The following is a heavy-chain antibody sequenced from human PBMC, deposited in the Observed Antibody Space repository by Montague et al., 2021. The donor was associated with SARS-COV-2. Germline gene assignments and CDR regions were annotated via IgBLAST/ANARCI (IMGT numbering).Heavy chain of an antibody. V-gene: IGHV4-34*01. D-gene: IGHD3-22*01. CDR2: INHSGST. CDR1: GGSFSGSA. J-gene: IGHJ4*02. Sequence: SETLSLTCDVYGGSFSGSAWCWIRQSPGKGLEWIGEINHSGSTNYNPSLKSRVPVSVDTSTNQFSLTLSSVTAADTAVYYYARGRVEITMIAVVFTGGNYYFDHWGRGTLVTVSS. CDR3: ARGRVEITMIAVVFTGGNYYFDH.